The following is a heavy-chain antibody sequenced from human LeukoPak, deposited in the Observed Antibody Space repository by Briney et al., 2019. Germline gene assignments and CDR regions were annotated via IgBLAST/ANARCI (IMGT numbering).Heavy chain of an antibody. CDR2: ISSSSSYI. J-gene: IGHJ5*02. CDR3: ARGRGYCSSTSCLNWFDP. Sequence: GGSLRLSCAASGFTFSSYSMNWVRQAPGKGLEWVSSISSSSSYIYYADSVKGRFTISRDNAKNSLYLLMNSLRAEDTAVYYCARGRGYCSSTSCLNWFDPWGQGTLVTVSS. D-gene: IGHD2-2*01. V-gene: IGHV3-21*01. CDR1: GFTFSSYS.